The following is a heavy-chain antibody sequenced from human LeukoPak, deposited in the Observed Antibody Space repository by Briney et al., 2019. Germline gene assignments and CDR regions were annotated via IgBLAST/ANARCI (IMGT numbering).Heavy chain of an antibody. Sequence: PGGSLKLSCAASGFTFSGSAMHWVRQAPGRGLEWVAVISDDANAKHYTDSVKGRFTISRDNSRNTLYLQMNSLRPEDTAVYYCARGAGAAGGRDYYSDYWGQGMLVTVSS. CDR1: GFTFSGSA. J-gene: IGHJ4*02. V-gene: IGHV3-30*04. D-gene: IGHD6-13*01. CDR2: ISDDANAK. CDR3: ARGAGAAGGRDYYSDY.